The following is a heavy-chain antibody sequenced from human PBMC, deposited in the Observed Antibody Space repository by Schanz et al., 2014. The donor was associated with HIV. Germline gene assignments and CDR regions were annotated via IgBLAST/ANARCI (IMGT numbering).Heavy chain of an antibody. CDR2: MNPNNDDT. CDR1: GYTFTSYD. D-gene: IGHD4-17*01. V-gene: IGHV1-8*01. J-gene: IGHJ4*02. CDR3: ARGRETVTTYFDF. Sequence: QVQLVQSGPEVKKPGASVKVSCKTSGYTFTSYDINWVRQAAGQGLEWMGWMNPNNDDTDYAQKCQGRATMTRDTSPSTASMELSSLRSADTAVYYCARGRETVTTYFDFWGQGTLVTVSS.